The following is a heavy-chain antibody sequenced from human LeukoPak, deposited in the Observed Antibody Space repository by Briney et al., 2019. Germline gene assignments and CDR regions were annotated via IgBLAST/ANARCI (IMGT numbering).Heavy chain of an antibody. J-gene: IGHJ5*02. CDR1: GFIFSSYW. V-gene: IGHV3-7*01. CDR2: IKQDGSEK. D-gene: IGHD2-15*01. CDR3: ARETVVAATLWFDP. Sequence: PGGSLRLTCAASGFIFSSYWMSWVRQAPGKGLEWVANIKQDGSEKYYVDSVKGRFTISRDNAKNSLYLQMNSLRAEDTAVYYCARETVVAATLWFDPWGQGTLVTVSS.